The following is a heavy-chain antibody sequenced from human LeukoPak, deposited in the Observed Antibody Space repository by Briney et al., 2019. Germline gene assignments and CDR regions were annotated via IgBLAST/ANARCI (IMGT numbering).Heavy chain of an antibody. Sequence: PGGSLGLSCVASGFTFSSCGMHWVRQAPGKGLEWVAVISNDGSSKYYADSVKGRFTISRDSSKNTVYLQMSSLRVEDTAVYYCAKDRGSGSYNYYDMDVWGQGTTVTVSS. V-gene: IGHV3-30*18. CDR1: GFTFSSCG. J-gene: IGHJ6*02. CDR2: ISNDGSSK. CDR3: AKDRGSGSYNYYDMDV. D-gene: IGHD3-10*01.